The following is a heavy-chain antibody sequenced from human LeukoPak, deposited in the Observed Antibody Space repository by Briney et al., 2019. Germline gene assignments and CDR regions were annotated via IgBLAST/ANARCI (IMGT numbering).Heavy chain of an antibody. CDR2: IWYGGSNK. D-gene: IGHD3-10*01. CDR3: WVRRDAFDI. J-gene: IGHJ3*02. V-gene: IGHV3-33*08. Sequence: GGSLRLSCAASGFTFSSYGMHWVRQAPGKGLEWVAVIWYGGSNKYYADSVKGRFTISRDNSKNTLYLQMNSLRAEDTAVYYCWVRRDAFDIWGQGTMVTVSS. CDR1: GFTFSSYG.